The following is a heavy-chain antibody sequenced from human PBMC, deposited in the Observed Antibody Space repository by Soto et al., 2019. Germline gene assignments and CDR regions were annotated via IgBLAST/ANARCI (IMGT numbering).Heavy chain of an antibody. V-gene: IGHV3-33*01. CDR3: ARLYCSSTSCYSVGAFDI. CDR1: GFTFISYG. J-gene: IGHJ3*02. CDR2: IWFDGSDK. D-gene: IGHD2-2*01. Sequence: GWSLRLSCAASGFTFISYGMHWVRQAPGKGLEWVALIWFDGSDKCYTDSVKGRFTISRDNSKSTLYLQMNSLRAEDTAVYYCARLYCSSTSCYSVGAFDIRGQGTMVTVSS.